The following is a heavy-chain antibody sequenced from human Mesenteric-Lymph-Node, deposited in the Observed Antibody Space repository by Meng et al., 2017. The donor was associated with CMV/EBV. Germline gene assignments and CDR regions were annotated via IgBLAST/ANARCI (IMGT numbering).Heavy chain of an antibody. D-gene: IGHD3-9*01. CDR3: ARVTTISAPYSYYFDY. CDR1: GAFSSYN. Sequence: GAFSSYNISWGRQATEKGLEWMGGIIPIFGTANYAREFQGRVTITADKSTSTAYMELRNLRSEDTAVYYCARVTTISAPYSYYFDYWGQGTLVTVSS. J-gene: IGHJ4*02. V-gene: IGHV1-69*06. CDR2: IIPIFGTA.